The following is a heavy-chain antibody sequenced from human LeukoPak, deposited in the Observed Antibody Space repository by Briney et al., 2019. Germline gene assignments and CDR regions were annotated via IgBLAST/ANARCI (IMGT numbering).Heavy chain of an antibody. D-gene: IGHD3-9*01. CDR3: ARPYYDILTGYNWFDP. Sequence: SETLSLSCTLSGGSISSSSYDWGWIRQRPGKGLDWIGSIYYSGSTYYNPSLKSRVTISVDTSKNQFSLKLSYVTAADTAVYYCARPYYDILTGYNWFDPWGQGTLVTVSS. V-gene: IGHV4-39*01. CDR2: IYYSGST. J-gene: IGHJ5*02. CDR1: GGSISSSSYD.